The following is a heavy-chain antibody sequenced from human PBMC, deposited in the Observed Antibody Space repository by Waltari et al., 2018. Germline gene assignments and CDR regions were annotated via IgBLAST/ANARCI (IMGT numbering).Heavy chain of an antibody. CDR2: ISYDGDNK. CDR3: ARDPEAVPLNYYYGLDV. D-gene: IGHD6-19*01. J-gene: IGHJ6*02. V-gene: IGHV3-30-3*01. CDR1: GFTFNTYA. Sequence: QVHLVESGGGVVQPGRSLRLSCAASGFTFNTYAMHWVRQAPGRGLEWVAVISYDGDNKYYAYSVKGRFTISRDSSKNTLYLQMNSLRTEDTAVYFCARDPEAVPLNYYYGLDVWGLGTTVTVSS.